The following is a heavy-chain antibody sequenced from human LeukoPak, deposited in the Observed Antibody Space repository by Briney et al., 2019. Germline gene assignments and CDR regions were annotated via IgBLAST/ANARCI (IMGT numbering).Heavy chain of an antibody. CDR3: ARHPYASYYDILTGYHYYYYMDV. CDR1: GGSFSGYY. J-gene: IGHJ6*03. CDR2: INHSGST. D-gene: IGHD3-9*01. Sequence: SETLSLTCAVYGGSFSGYYWSWIRQPPGKGLEWIGEINHSGSTNYNPSLKSRVTISVDTSKNQFSLKLSSVTAADTAVYYCARHPYASYYDILTGYHYYYYMDVWGKGTTVTISS. V-gene: IGHV4-34*01.